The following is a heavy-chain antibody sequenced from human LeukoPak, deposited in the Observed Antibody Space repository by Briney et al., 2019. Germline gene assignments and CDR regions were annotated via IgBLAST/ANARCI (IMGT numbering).Heavy chain of an antibody. CDR1: GDSVSSNSAA. Sequence: SQTLSLTCAISGDSVSSNSAAWNWLRQSPSRGLEWLGRTYYRSKWYNDYAVSVKSRITINQDTSKNQFAMQLTSVTPEDTAVYYCAREEWYSSGWYFGFNYWGQGTLVTVSS. CDR2: TYYRSKWYN. CDR3: AREEWYSSGWYFGFNY. J-gene: IGHJ4*02. D-gene: IGHD6-19*01. V-gene: IGHV6-1*01.